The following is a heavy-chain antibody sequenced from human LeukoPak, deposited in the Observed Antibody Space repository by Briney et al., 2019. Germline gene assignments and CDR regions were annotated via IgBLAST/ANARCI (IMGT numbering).Heavy chain of an antibody. V-gene: IGHV4-31*03. CDR3: ARGRSSSWPDASDI. CDR1: GGSISSGGYY. J-gene: IGHJ3*02. Sequence: SETLSLTCTVSGGSISSGGYYWSWIRQHPGKGLEWIGYIYYSGSTYYNPSLKSRVTISVDTSKNQFSLKLSSVTAADTAVYYCARGRSSSWPDASDIWGQGTMVTVSS. D-gene: IGHD6-13*01. CDR2: IYYSGST.